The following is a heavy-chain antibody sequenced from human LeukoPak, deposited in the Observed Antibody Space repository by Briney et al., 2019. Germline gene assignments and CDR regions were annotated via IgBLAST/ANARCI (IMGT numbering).Heavy chain of an antibody. D-gene: IGHD3-22*01. CDR1: GGSFSGYY. CDR3: ARPGNGFYDSSACYLS. CDR2: ISYSGNT. V-gene: IGHV4-34*01. J-gene: IGHJ5*02. Sequence: SETLSLTCAVYGGSFSGYYWGWIRQPPGKGLEWIGSISYSGNTYYNSSLKSRVTISVDTSKNQFSLRLTSVTVADTAVYYCARPGNGFYDSSACYLSWGQGTLVTVSS.